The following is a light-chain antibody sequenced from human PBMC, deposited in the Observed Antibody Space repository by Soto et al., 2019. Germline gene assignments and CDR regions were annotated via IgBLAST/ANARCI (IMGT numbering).Light chain of an antibody. V-gene: IGLV1-44*01. CDR3: AAWDDSLNGHVV. J-gene: IGLJ2*01. Sequence: QSVLTQPPSASGTPGQRVTFSCSGSSSNIGNNAVNWYQQLPGTAPKLLIYRNDQRPSGVPDRFSGSKSGTTASLAISGLQSEDEADYFCAAWDDSLNGHVVFGGGTQLTVL. CDR1: SSNIGNNA. CDR2: RND.